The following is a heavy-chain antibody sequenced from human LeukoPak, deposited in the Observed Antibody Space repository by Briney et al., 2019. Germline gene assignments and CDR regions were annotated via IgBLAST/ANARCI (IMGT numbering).Heavy chain of an antibody. D-gene: IGHD1-1*01. V-gene: IGHV3-30*18. CDR2: ISYDGSNK. CDR1: GFTFYNYG. CDR3: AKGAELEPTDY. J-gene: IGHJ4*02. Sequence: GGSLRLSCAAPGFTFYNYGMHWVRQAPGKGLEWVAVISYDGSNKYYADSVKGRFTISRDNSKNTLYLQMNSLRAEDTAVYYCAKGAELEPTDYWGQGTLVTVS.